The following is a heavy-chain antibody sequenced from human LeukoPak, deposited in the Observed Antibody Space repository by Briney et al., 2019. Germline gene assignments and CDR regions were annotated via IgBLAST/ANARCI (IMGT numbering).Heavy chain of an antibody. D-gene: IGHD6-19*01. CDR2: ISYDGSNK. Sequence: PGGSLRLSCAGSGFTFSSYAMHWVRQAPGKGLEWVAVISYDGSNKYYADSVKGRFTTSRDNSKNTLYLQMNSLRAEDTAVYYCAREPLIVGAVAGPFDYLGQGTLVTVSS. V-gene: IGHV3-30-3*01. CDR3: AREPLIVGAVAGPFDY. CDR1: GFTFSSYA. J-gene: IGHJ4*02.